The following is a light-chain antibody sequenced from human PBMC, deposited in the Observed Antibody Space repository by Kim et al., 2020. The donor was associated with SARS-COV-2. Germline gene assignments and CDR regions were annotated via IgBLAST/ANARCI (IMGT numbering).Light chain of an antibody. CDR1: QNIGSN. J-gene: IGKJ4*01. CDR3: QQYNDWPLT. CDR2: RAS. Sequence: VSPGERATLSCRASQNIGSNFAWYQQKPGQAPRLLVYRASTRATGIPGRFSGSGSGTEFTLTISSLQSEDFAVYYCQQYNDWPLTFGGGTKVDIK. V-gene: IGKV3-15*01.